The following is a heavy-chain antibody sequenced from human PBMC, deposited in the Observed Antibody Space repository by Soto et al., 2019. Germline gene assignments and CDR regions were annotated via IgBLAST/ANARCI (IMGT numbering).Heavy chain of an antibody. J-gene: IGHJ5*02. D-gene: IGHD2-8*01. Sequence: VASVKVSCKASGYTFTSYAMHWVRQAPGQRLEWMGWINAGNGNTKYSQKFQGRVTITRDTSASTAYMELSSLRSEDTAVYYCARSAVSHIVLMVYATNWFDPWGQGTLVTVSS. V-gene: IGHV1-3*01. CDR2: INAGNGNT. CDR3: ARSAVSHIVLMVYATNWFDP. CDR1: GYTFTSYA.